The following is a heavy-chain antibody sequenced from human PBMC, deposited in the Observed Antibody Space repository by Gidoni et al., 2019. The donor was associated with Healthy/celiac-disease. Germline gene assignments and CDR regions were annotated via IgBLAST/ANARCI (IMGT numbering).Heavy chain of an antibody. V-gene: IGHV3-21*01. CDR1: GFTFSSYS. CDR3: ARGRVVALGDY. CDR2: ISSSSSYI. J-gene: IGHJ4*02. Sequence: EVQLVESGGGLVKPGGSLRLSCAASGFTFSSYSMNWFRQAPGKGLEWVSSISSSSSYIYYADSVKGRFTISRDNAKNALYLQMNSLRAEDTAVYYCARGRVVALGDYWGQGTLVTVSS. D-gene: IGHD2-15*01.